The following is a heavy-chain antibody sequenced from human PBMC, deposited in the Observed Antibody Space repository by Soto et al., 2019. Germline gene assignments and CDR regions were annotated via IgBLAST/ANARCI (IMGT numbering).Heavy chain of an antibody. CDR2: INPSGGST. D-gene: IGHD3-16*01. J-gene: IGHJ2*01. Sequence: QVQLVQSGAEVKKPGASVKVSCKASGYTFTSYYMHWVRQAPGQGLEWMGIINPSGGSTSYAQKFLGSVTMTRDTSASTVYMELSSRRSEDTAVYYCARDPADGCKGGDYWYFDLWGRGTLVTVSS. V-gene: IGHV1-46*01. CDR3: ARDPADGCKGGDYWYFDL. CDR1: GYTFTSYY.